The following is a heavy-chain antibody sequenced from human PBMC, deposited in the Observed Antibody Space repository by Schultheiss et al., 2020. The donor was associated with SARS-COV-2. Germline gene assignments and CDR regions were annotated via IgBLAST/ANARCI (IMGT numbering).Heavy chain of an antibody. J-gene: IGHJ6*02. D-gene: IGHD1-26*01. CDR1: GFTFSTYG. CDR3: TKGGSQSESEEYYYYYGMDV. Sequence: GGSLRLSCAASGFTFSTYGIHWVRQAPGKGLEWVAFISYDGSTKYYADSVKGRFTISRDNSKNTLFLQMHSLRTDDTAVYYCTKGGSQSESEEYYYYYGMDVWGQGTTVTVSS. V-gene: IGHV3-30*18. CDR2: ISYDGSTK.